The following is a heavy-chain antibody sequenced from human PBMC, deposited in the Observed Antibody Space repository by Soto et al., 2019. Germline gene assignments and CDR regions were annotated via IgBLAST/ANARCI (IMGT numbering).Heavy chain of an antibody. CDR1: GGSISSYY. D-gene: IGHD5-12*01. Sequence: SETLSLTCTVSGGSISSYYWSWIRQPPGKGLEWIGYIYYSGSTNYNPSLKSRVTISVDTSKNQFSLKPSSVTAADTAVYYCARRYAHAFDIWGQGTMVTVSS. CDR2: IYYSGST. CDR3: ARRYAHAFDI. J-gene: IGHJ3*02. V-gene: IGHV4-59*08.